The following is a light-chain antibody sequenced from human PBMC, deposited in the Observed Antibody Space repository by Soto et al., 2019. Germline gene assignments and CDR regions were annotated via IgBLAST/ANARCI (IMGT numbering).Light chain of an antibody. CDR3: LQEYRYPLT. CDR1: QGISSD. J-gene: IGKJ4*01. V-gene: IGKV1-6*01. CDR2: AAS. Sequence: AIQMTHAPSSLSASVLYRVTVTSLASQGISSDLGWFQQKPGKAPKLLIYAASSLQSGVPSRFSGRGSGTYFTLTISGLQVEDSATYYCLQEYRYPLTFGGGTKVDIK.